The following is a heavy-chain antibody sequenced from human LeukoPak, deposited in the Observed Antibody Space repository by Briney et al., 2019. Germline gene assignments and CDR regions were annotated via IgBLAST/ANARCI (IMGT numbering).Heavy chain of an antibody. V-gene: IGHV3-11*06. J-gene: IGHJ4*02. Sequence: GGSLRLSCAASGFTFSDYYMSWIRQAPGKGLEWVSYISSSSSYTNYADSVKGRFTISRDNAKNSLYLQMNSLRAEDTAVYYCAREPEDYGDYDGLIDYWGQGTLVTVSS. CDR3: AREPEDYGDYDGLIDY. CDR1: GFTFSDYY. CDR2: ISSSSSYT. D-gene: IGHD4-17*01.